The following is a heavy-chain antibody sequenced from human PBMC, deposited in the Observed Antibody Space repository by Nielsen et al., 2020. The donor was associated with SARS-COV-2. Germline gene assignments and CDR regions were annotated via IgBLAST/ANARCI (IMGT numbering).Heavy chain of an antibody. J-gene: IGHJ4*02. CDR3: AKAVMLSYFDY. Sequence: GGSLRLSCSASGFTFSSYAMHWVRQAPGKGLEYVSAISSNGGSTYYADSVKGRFTISRDNSKNTLYLQMNSLRAEDTAVYYCAKAVMLSYFDYWGQGTLVTVSS. V-gene: IGHV3-64*04. D-gene: IGHD3-16*01. CDR1: GFTFSSYA. CDR2: ISSNGGST.